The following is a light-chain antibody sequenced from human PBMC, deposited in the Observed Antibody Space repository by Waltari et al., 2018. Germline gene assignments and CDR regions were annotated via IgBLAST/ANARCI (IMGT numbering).Light chain of an antibody. V-gene: IGKV1-27*01. CDR1: QDITNH. Sequence: DIQMTQSPSSLSASVVDRVTITCRASQDITNHLAWYQQKPGKVPKLLIYSASTLEAGVPSRFSGSGSVTEYTLTISSLQPEDVATYYCQKYNGAPQTFGQGTKVEIK. J-gene: IGKJ1*01. CDR3: QKYNGAPQT. CDR2: SAS.